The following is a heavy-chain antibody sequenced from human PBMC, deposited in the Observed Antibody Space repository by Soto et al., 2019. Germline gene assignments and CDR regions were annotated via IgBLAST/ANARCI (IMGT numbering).Heavy chain of an antibody. Sequence: GGSLRLSFVASGFTFISYDMNWVRQAPGKGPEWVSHISGSGTTIYYADSVRGRFTISRDNAKNSLYLQMNSLRAEDRAIYYCARGYTGGWSRGGYFDYWGQGTLVPVPS. V-gene: IGHV3-48*03. J-gene: IGHJ4*02. CDR1: GFTFISYD. CDR2: ISGSGTTI. CDR3: ARGYTGGWSRGGYFDY. D-gene: IGHD6-19*01.